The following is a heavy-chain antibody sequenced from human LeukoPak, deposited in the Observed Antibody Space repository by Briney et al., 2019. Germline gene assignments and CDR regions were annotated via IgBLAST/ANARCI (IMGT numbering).Heavy chain of an antibody. CDR3: ATSYSYGYRRYFDY. J-gene: IGHJ4*02. D-gene: IGHD5-18*01. Sequence: GGSLRLSCAASGFTFSSYSMNWVRQAPGKGLEWVSYISSSSSTIYYADSVEGRFTISRDNAKNSLYLQMNSLRAEDTAVYYCATSYSYGYRRYFDYWGQGTLVTVSS. V-gene: IGHV3-48*04. CDR2: ISSSSSTI. CDR1: GFTFSSYS.